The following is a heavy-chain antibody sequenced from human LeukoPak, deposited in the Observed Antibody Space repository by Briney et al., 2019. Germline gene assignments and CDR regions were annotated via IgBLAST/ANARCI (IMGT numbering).Heavy chain of an antibody. V-gene: IGHV3-23*01. CDR1: GFTFSSYA. Sequence: GGSLRLSCAASGFTFSSYAMSWVRQAPGKGLEWVSAISGSGGSTYYADSVKGRFTISRDNSKNTLYLQMNSLRAEDTAVYYCARHLEYCSGGSCYSYYYYGMDVWGQGTTVTVSS. CDR2: ISGSGGST. D-gene: IGHD2-15*01. J-gene: IGHJ6*02. CDR3: ARHLEYCSGGSCYSYYYYGMDV.